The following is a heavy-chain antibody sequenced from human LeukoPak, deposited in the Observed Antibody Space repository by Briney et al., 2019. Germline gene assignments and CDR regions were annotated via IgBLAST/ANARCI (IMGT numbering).Heavy chain of an antibody. CDR2: ISYDGSNK. CDR1: GFTFSSYG. J-gene: IGHJ4*02. CDR3: AKPDYDILTDPHY. D-gene: IGHD3-9*01. Sequence: PGRSLRLSCAASGFTFSSYGMHWVRQAPGKGLEWVAVISYDGSNKYYADSVKGRFTISRDNSKNTLYLQMNSLRAEDTAVYYCAKPDYDILTDPHYWGQGTLVTVSS. V-gene: IGHV3-30*18.